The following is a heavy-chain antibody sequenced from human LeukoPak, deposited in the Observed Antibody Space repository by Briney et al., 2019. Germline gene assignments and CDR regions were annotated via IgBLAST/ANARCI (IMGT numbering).Heavy chain of an antibody. D-gene: IGHD2-2*01. CDR2: FDPEDGET. Sequence: GASVKVSCKFSGYTLTELSMHWVRQAPGKGLEWMGGFDPEDGETNYAQKFQGRVTMTEDTSTDTAYMELSSLRSEDTAVYYCATGSIVVVPATVRRNYYYYMDVWGKGTTVTVSS. CDR3: ATGSIVVVPATVRRNYYYYMDV. J-gene: IGHJ6*03. CDR1: GYTLTELS. V-gene: IGHV1-24*01.